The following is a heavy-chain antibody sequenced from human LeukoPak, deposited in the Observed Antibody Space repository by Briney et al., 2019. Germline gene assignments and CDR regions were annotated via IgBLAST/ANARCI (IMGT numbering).Heavy chain of an antibody. CDR3: ARSNGGNSEIYPSPFDY. D-gene: IGHD4-23*01. CDR2: IYHSGST. V-gene: IGHV4-59*12. J-gene: IGHJ4*02. Sequence: SETLSLTCTVSGGSISSYYWSWIRQPPGKGLEWIGEIYHSGSTNYNPSLKSRVTISVDKSKSQFSLKLSSVTAADTAVYYCARSNGGNSEIYPSPFDYWGQGTLVTVSS. CDR1: GGSISSYY.